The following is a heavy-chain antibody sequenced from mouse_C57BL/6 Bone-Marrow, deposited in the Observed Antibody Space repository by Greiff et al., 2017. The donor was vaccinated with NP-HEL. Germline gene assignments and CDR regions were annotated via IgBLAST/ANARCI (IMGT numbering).Heavy chain of an antibody. Sequence: EVHLVESGGGLVKPGGSLKLSCAASGFTFSDYGMHWVRQAPEKGLEWVAYISSGSSTIYYADTVKGRFTISRDNAKNTLFLQMTVLRSEDTSMYYCASKLVRGYAMDYWGQGPSVTVSS. J-gene: IGHJ4*01. D-gene: IGHD2-14*01. CDR3: ASKLVRGYAMDY. CDR2: ISSGSSTI. CDR1: GFTFSDYG. V-gene: IGHV5-17*01.